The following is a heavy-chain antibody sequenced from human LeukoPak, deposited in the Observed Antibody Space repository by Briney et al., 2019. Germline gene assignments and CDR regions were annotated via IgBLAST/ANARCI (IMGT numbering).Heavy chain of an antibody. Sequence: GAPVKVSCKASGGTFSSYAISWVRQAPGQGLEWMGGIIPIFGTANYAQKFQGRVTITADKSTSTAYMELSSLRSEDTAVYYCARDQGYYYDSSGKHAFDIWGQGTMVTVSS. V-gene: IGHV1-69*06. CDR2: IIPIFGTA. J-gene: IGHJ3*02. CDR3: ARDQGYYYDSSGKHAFDI. CDR1: GGTFSSYA. D-gene: IGHD3-22*01.